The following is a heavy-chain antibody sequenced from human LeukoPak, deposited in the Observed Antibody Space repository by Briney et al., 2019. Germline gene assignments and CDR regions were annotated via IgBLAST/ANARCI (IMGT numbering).Heavy chain of an antibody. J-gene: IGHJ4*02. Sequence: GGSLRLSCVASGFTLISYVISWVRQAPGRGLGWVSPISGSGGSTYYADSVKGGFTLSRDTSNSTLYLQMNSLRAEDTAVYYCAKAMWDDSSSYSAYWGQGTLVTVSS. CDR3: AKAMWDDSSSYSAY. CDR1: GFTLISYV. D-gene: IGHD3-22*01. V-gene: IGHV3-23*01. CDR2: ISGSGGST.